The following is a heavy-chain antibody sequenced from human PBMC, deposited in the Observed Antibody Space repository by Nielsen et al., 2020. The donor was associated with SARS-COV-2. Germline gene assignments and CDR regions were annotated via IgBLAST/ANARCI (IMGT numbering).Heavy chain of an antibody. J-gene: IGHJ4*02. CDR3: ARTYYDVLTGYTYFDY. V-gene: IGHV4-30-4*01. Sequence: WIRQPPGKGLEWIGYIYYSGSTYYNPSLKSRVTISVDTSKNQFSLKLGSVTAADTAVYYCARTYYDVLTGYTYFDYWGQGTLVTVSS. D-gene: IGHD3-9*01. CDR2: IYYSGST.